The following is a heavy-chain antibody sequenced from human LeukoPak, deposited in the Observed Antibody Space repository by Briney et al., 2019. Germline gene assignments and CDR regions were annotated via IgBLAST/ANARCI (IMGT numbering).Heavy chain of an antibody. J-gene: IGHJ4*02. V-gene: IGHV3-48*01. Sequence: SGGPLKLSCAPSGFTFISYSLIWARGAPGRGLGGVSYIGSSSSTIYYADSVKGRFTISRDNAKNSLYLQMNSLRAEDTAVYYCARVSRRYYYDSSGYLGYWGQGTLVTVSS. D-gene: IGHD3-22*01. CDR3: ARVSRRYYYDSSGYLGY. CDR2: IGSSSSTI. CDR1: GFTFISYS.